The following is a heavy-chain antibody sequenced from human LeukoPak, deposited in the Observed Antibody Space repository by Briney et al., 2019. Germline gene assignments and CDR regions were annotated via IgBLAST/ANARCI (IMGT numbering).Heavy chain of an antibody. CDR1: GGSISSYY. D-gene: IGHD5-12*01. CDR2: IYYSGST. J-gene: IGHJ4*02. CDR3: ARGRLRPLFDY. V-gene: IGHV4-59*01. Sequence: PSETLSLTCTVSGGSISSYYWSWIRQPTGKGLEWIGYIYYSGSTNYNPSLKSRVTISVDTSKNQFSLKLSSVTAADTAVYYCARGRLRPLFDYWGQGTLVTVSS.